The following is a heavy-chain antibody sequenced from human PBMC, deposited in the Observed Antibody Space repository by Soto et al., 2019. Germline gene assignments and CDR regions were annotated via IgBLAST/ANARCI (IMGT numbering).Heavy chain of an antibody. D-gene: IGHD4-17*01. CDR1: GFTFSSSW. CDR3: AKDGKGEDYDFYYYYYMDV. V-gene: IGHV3-74*01. CDR2: VSGDGSST. Sequence: GGSLRLSCAASGFTFSSSWMHWVRQAPGKGLVWVSRVSGDGSSTNYADSVKGRFTISRDNAKNTLYLQMNSLRAEDTAVYYCAKDGKGEDYDFYYYYYMDVWRKGTTVTVSS. J-gene: IGHJ6*03.